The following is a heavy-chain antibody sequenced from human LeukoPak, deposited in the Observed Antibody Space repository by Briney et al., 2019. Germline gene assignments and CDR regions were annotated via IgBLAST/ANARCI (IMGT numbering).Heavy chain of an antibody. CDR2: ISWDGGTT. V-gene: IGHV3-43*01. CDR3: AKAQNFDILGD. J-gene: IGHJ1*01. D-gene: IGHD3-9*01. CDR1: GFTFDDYT. Sequence: GGSLRLSCAASGFTFDDYTMHWLRQAPGKSLEWVSLISWDGGTTYYADSVEGRFTISRDNGKNSLYLQMNSLRTEDTALYYCAKAQNFDILGDWGQGTLVTVSS.